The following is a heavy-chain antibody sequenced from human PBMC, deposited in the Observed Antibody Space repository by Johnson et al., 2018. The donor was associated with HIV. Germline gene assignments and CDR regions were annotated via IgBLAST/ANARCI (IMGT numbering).Heavy chain of an antibody. J-gene: IGHJ3*02. V-gene: IGHV3-20*04. CDR2: TNFNGANT. D-gene: IGHD3-16*01. CDR3: ARDPPSLLRGAFDI. CDR1: GFTFNDYG. Sequence: VQLMESGGGLVQPGGSLRLYCAASGFTFNDYGMSWVRQAPGKGLEWVSGTNFNGANTGYADSVRGRFTISRDDAKKSLYLQMNSLRAEDTAVYYCARDPPSLLRGAFDIWGQGTMVTVSS.